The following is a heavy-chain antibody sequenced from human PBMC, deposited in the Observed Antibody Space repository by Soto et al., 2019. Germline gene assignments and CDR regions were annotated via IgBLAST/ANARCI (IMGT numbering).Heavy chain of an antibody. D-gene: IGHD6-19*01. Sequence: GASVKVSCKASGYTFTSYGISWVRQAPGQGLEWMGWISAYNGNTNYAQKLQGRVTMTTDTSTSTAYMELRSLRSDDTAVYYCARDRTVGIAVARAGDAFDIWGQGTMVTVSS. CDR1: GYTFTSYG. CDR2: ISAYNGNT. CDR3: ARDRTVGIAVARAGDAFDI. J-gene: IGHJ3*02. V-gene: IGHV1-18*04.